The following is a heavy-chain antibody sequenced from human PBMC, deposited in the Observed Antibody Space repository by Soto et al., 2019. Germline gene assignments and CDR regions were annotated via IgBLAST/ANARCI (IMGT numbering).Heavy chain of an antibody. V-gene: IGHV1-69*04. CDR1: GGTFSSYT. CDR2: IIPILGIA. J-gene: IGHJ6*03. Sequence: SVKVSCKASGGTFSSYTISWVRQAPGQGLEWMGRIIPILGIANYAQKFQGRVTITADKSTSAAYMELSSLRSEDTAVYYCARDRTIFGVVTHEIGYYYYMDVWGKGTTVTVS. CDR3: ARDRTIFGVVTHEIGYYYYMDV. D-gene: IGHD3-3*01.